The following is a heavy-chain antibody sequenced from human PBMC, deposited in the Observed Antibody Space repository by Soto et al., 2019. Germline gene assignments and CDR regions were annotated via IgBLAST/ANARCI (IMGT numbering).Heavy chain of an antibody. V-gene: IGHV6-1*01. CDR1: GDSVSSNSAA. D-gene: IGHD6-6*01. J-gene: IGHJ1*01. CDR3: ARDHGSSALGFQH. Sequence: XQALSLTCAISGDSVSSNSAACNLIRHSPSRGLEWLGRTYYRSKWYNDYAVSVKSRITINPDTSKNQFSLQLNSVTPEDTAVYYCARDHGSSALGFQHWGQGTLVTVSS. CDR2: TYYRSKWYN.